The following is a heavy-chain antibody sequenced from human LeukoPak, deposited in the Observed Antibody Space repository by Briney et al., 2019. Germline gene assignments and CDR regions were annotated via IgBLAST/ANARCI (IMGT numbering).Heavy chain of an antibody. CDR3: ANTREY. CDR1: GFSFSSHW. Sequence: PGGSLRLSCAASGFSFSSHWMTWIRQAPGKGLEWVASIKKDVNENYYVDSVKGRFTISRDNAKNSLYLQMNSLRAEDTAVYYCANTREYWGQGTLVTVSS. D-gene: IGHD1-26*01. CDR2: IKKDVNEN. V-gene: IGHV3-7*01. J-gene: IGHJ4*02.